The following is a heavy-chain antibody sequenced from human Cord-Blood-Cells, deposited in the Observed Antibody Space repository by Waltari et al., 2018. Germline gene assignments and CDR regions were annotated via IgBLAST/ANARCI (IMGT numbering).Heavy chain of an antibody. CDR3: ARDGAGIAARPFDY. V-gene: IGHV3-7*01. D-gene: IGHD6-6*01. CDR1: GFTFSSYW. J-gene: IGHJ4*02. CDR2: IKQDGSEK. Sequence: VQLVESGGGLVQPGGSLSLSCEAAGFTFSSYWMSCVRQAPGKGLEWVANIKQDGSEKYYVDSVKGRFTISRDNAKNSLYLQMNSLRAEDTAVYYCARDGAGIAARPFDYWGQGTLVTVSS.